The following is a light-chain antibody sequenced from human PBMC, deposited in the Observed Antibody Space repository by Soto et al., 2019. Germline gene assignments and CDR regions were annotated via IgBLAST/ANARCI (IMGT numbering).Light chain of an antibody. Sequence: QSTLTQPASVSGSAGQSITISCSGTISDVGAYNLVSWYQQHPGTAPKLIIYDVRNRPSGISYRFSGYRSGNTASLTISGLQPEDEGNYYCGSYTTRSILVFGAGTKVTVL. J-gene: IGLJ2*01. CDR1: ISDVGAYNL. CDR3: GSYTTRSILV. V-gene: IGLV2-14*03. CDR2: DVR.